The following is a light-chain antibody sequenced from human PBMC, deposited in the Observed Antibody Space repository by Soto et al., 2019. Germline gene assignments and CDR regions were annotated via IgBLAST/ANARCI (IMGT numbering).Light chain of an antibody. Sequence: QSVPTQPPSVPGSPGQSVTISCTGTSSDVGGYNRVSWYRQPPGTAPKLMIYEVSSRPSGVPDRFSGSKSGNTASLTISGLQAEDEADYYCSSYTSSSTYVFGTGTKVTVL. CDR3: SSYTSSSTYV. CDR1: SSDVGGYNR. V-gene: IGLV2-18*02. J-gene: IGLJ1*01. CDR2: EVS.